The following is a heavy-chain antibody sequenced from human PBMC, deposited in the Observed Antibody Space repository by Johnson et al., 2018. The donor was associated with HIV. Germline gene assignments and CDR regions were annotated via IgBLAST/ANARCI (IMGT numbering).Heavy chain of an antibody. V-gene: IGHV3-30-3*01. CDR3: ARERYGSQAIDAFDI. CDR1: GFIFDDYA. CDR2: ISYDGSNK. Sequence: QVQLVESGGGLVQPGRSLRLSCAASGFIFDDYAMNWVRQAPGKGLEWVAVISYDGSNKYYADSVKGRFTISRYNSKNMLYLQMHSLRAEDTAVYYCARERYGSQAIDAFDIWGQGTMVTVSS. D-gene: IGHD2-15*01. J-gene: IGHJ3*02.